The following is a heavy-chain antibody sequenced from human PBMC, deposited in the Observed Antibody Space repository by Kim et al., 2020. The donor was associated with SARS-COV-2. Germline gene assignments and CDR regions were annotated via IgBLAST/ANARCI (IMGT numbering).Heavy chain of an antibody. V-gene: IGHV1-3*01. D-gene: IGHD3-10*01. CDR3: ARPTTYYYGSGSYFDY. J-gene: IGHJ4*02. Sequence: FQGRVTITRETSASTAYMELSSLRSEDTAVYYCARPTTYYYGSGSYFDYWGQGTLVTVSS.